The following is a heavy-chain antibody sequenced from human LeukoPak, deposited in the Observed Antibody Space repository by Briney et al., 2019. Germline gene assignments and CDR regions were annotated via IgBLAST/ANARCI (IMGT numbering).Heavy chain of an antibody. J-gene: IGHJ4*02. CDR1: GFTFSNYA. CDR3: AKGTVRFLEWSQRGYFDY. CDR2: ISSTVINT. Sequence: GSLRLSCAASGFTFSNYAMTWVRQAPGKGLEWVSSISSTVINTYNADSVKGRFTISRDNSKNTLYLQMNSLRADDTAIYYCAKGTVRFLEWSQRGYFDYWGQGILVTVSS. D-gene: IGHD3-3*01. V-gene: IGHV3-23*01.